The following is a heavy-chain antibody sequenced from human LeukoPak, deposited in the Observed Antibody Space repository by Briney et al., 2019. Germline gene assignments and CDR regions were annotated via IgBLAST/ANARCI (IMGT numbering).Heavy chain of an antibody. CDR2: IGNSGSTI. V-gene: IGHV3-48*03. CDR3: ARDSGVCGDGTCNHFDT. J-gene: IGHJ4*02. CDR1: GFTFSSYE. D-gene: IGHD2-15*01. Sequence: GGSLRLSCAASGFTFSSYEMNWVRQAPGKGLEWVSYIGNSGSTIHHADSVRGRFTISRDNGKNSLYLQMDSLRVEDTAVYYCARDSGVCGDGTCNHFDTWGQGTLVTVSA.